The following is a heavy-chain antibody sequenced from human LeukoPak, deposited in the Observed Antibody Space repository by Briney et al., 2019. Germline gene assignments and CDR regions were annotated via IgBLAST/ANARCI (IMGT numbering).Heavy chain of an antibody. Sequence: SETLSLTCTVSGGSITSYYWAWLRQPPEKGLEWIGYVYYSGYSNYNPSLKSRVSMSVDTSMNQFSLKLASVTAADTAVYYCARHSIASDGARLFDYWGRGTMVTVSS. D-gene: IGHD2-21*01. J-gene: IGHJ4*02. V-gene: IGHV4-59*08. CDR2: VYYSGYS. CDR1: GGSITSYY. CDR3: ARHSIASDGARLFDY.